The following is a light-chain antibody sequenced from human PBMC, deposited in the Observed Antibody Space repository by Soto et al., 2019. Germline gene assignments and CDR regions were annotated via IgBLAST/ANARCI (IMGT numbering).Light chain of an antibody. CDR1: QGISSY. V-gene: IGKV1-9*01. J-gene: IGKJ4*01. CDR3: QQLNSYPLT. CDR2: AAS. Sequence: IQLTQSPSSLSASVGDRVTITCRASQGISSYLAWYQQKPGKAPKLLIYAASTLQSGVPSRFSGSGSGTDFTLTISSLQPEDFETYYCQQLNSYPLTLGRGTKVDIX.